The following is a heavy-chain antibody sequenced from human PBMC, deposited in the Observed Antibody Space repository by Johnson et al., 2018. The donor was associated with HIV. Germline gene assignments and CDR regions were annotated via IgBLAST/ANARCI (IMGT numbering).Heavy chain of an antibody. J-gene: IGHJ3*02. V-gene: IGHV3-20*04. D-gene: IGHD3-10*01. CDR2: INWNGGST. CDR3: ARGNYYGSGSYGAFDI. CDR1: GFTFDDSG. Sequence: VQLVEPGGGLVQPGRSLRLSCAASGFTFDDSGMRWVRPAPGKGLVWVSGINWNGGSTGYADSVKGRFTISRDNAKNSLYLQMNSLRAEDTALYYCARGNYYGSGSYGAFDIWGQGTMVTVSS.